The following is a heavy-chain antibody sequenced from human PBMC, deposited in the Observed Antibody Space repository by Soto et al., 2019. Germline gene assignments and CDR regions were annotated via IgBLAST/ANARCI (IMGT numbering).Heavy chain of an antibody. CDR1: GDSISGGASF. J-gene: IGHJ5*02. V-gene: IGHV4-31*03. CDR2: VYYSGSS. CDR3: AKLSCTSSTCYFPGWFDP. Sequence: SETLSLTCTVSGDSISGGASFWSWIRQPPGKGLEWIANVYYSGSSYYNPSLKSRLTISVDTTKNQFSLQLKSMTAADTAVYYCAKLSCTSSTCYFPGWFDPWGQGTLVTAPQ. D-gene: IGHD2-2*01.